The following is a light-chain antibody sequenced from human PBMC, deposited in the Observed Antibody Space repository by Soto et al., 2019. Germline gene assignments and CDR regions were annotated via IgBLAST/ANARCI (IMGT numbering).Light chain of an antibody. CDR3: QQYGSSPGT. CDR2: GAS. V-gene: IGKV3-20*01. CDR1: QSVSFSY. J-gene: IGKJ2*01. Sequence: EIVLTQSPGTLSLSPGERATLSCWASQSVSFSYLAWYQQKPGQAPRLLIYGASSRAAGIPNRFSGSGSGTDFTLTSSRLEPEDCAVYYCQQYGSSPGTFGQGTKLEIK.